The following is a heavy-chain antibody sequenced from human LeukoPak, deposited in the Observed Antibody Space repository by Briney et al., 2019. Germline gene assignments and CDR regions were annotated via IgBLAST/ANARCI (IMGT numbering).Heavy chain of an antibody. CDR1: GDSISNPYY. CDR3: ARDTWEDYYYYFMDV. V-gene: IGHV4-38-2*02. J-gene: IGHJ6*03. Sequence: SETLSLTCTVSGDSISNPYYWGWIRQPPGKGLEWIGSISHSGSTFYTPSLRSRVTISLDTSKNQFSLKLNSVTAADTAVYYCARDTWEDYYYYFMDVWGKGTTVTVSS. D-gene: IGHD1-26*01. CDR2: ISHSGST.